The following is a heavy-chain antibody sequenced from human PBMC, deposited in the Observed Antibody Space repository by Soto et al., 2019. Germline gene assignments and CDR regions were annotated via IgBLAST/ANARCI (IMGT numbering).Heavy chain of an antibody. Sequence: ELQLVESGGGLIQPGGSLRLSCAASGFTVTRNYMTWVRLAPGKGLECVSTIHTGGKTFYTDSVKGRFTVSRDASKNTVDIQMSTLSVEDTAVDYCATGGSKRVRGAIVEVFHLEFWGRGTVVTVSS. CDR3: ATGGSKRVRGAIVEVFHLEF. CDR1: GFTVTRNY. V-gene: IGHV3-53*02. J-gene: IGHJ4*02. CDR2: IHTGGKT. D-gene: IGHD3-10*01.